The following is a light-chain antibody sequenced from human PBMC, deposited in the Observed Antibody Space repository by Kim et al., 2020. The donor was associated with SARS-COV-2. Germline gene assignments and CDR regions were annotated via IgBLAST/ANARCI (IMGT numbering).Light chain of an antibody. CDR2: DVR. CDR1: TSDVGGYNY. J-gene: IGLJ1*01. Sequence: QSITISCTGTTSDVGGYNYVSWYQQHPGKAPKLLIYDVRYRPSGISDRFSGSKSGNSASLTISGLQADDDADYYCSSFAGGSTYVFGTGTKVTVL. CDR3: SSFAGGSTYV. V-gene: IGLV2-14*03.